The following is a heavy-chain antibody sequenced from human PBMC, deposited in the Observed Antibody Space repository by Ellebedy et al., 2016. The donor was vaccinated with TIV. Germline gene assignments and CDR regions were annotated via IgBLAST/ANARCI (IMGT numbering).Heavy chain of an antibody. V-gene: IGHV1-18*01. CDR3: ATGTPHRLRYFDWLLPRL. CDR2: ISAYNGNT. J-gene: IGHJ6*02. Sequence: ASVKVSCKASGGTFSSYAISWVRQAPGQGLEWMGWISAYNGNTNYAQKLQGRVTMTTDTSTSTAYMELRSLRSEDTAVYYCATGTPHRLRYFDWLLPRLWGQGTTVTVSS. D-gene: IGHD3-9*01. CDR1: GGTFSSYA.